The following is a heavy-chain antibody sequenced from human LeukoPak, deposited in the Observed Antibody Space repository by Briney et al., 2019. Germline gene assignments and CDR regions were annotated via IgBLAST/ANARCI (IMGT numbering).Heavy chain of an antibody. CDR2: IYYIGST. V-gene: IGHV4-59*01. CDR3: ARGYSSPPYYYYYYLDV. D-gene: IGHD6-19*01. Sequence: SETLSLTCLVYAGSISIYYWRWIRQPPGKGLEWNGYIYYIGSTTYNPSHKSRVTISVDTSKNQFSLKLSSVTAADTAVYYCARGYSSPPYYYYYYLDVWGKGTTVTVSS. CDR1: AGSISIYY. J-gene: IGHJ6*03.